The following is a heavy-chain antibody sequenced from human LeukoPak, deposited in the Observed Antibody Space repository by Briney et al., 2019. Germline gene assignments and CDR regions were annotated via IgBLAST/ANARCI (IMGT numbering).Heavy chain of an antibody. D-gene: IGHD3-22*01. Sequence: PGGSLRLSCTASGFTFGDYAMSWVRQAPGKGLEWVGFIRSKAYGGTTEYAASVKGRFTISRDDSKSIAYLQMNSLKTEDTAVYYCTRDWRITMIPTFDYWGQGTLVTVSS. CDR3: TRDWRITMIPTFDY. CDR1: GFTFGDYA. CDR2: IRSKAYGGTT. J-gene: IGHJ4*02. V-gene: IGHV3-49*04.